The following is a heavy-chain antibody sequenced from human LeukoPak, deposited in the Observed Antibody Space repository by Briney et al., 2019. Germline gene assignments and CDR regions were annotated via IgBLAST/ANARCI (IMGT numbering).Heavy chain of an antibody. CDR1: GFTVSSNY. Sequence: GGSLRLSCAASGFTVSSNYMSWVRQAPGKGLEWVSVIYSGGSGGSTYYADSVKGRFTISRDNSKNTLYLQMNSLRVEDTAVYYCATRGDYGDYWYYFDYWGQGTLVTVSS. CDR3: ATRGDYGDYWYYFDY. D-gene: IGHD4-17*01. V-gene: IGHV3-53*01. CDR2: IYSGGSGGST. J-gene: IGHJ4*02.